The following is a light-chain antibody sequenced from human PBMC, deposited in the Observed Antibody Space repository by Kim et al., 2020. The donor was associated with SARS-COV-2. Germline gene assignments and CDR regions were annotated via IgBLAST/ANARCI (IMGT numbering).Light chain of an antibody. CDR1: QVMSSY. CDR3: QQLNIYPPIT. V-gene: IGKV1-9*01. CDR2: GAS. J-gene: IGKJ5*01. Sequence: SVGERVTITCRASQVMSSYLAWYQQKPGKAPKLLIYGASTLQSGVPSRFSGSRSGTDFTLTISSLQPEDFAVYYCQQLNIYPPITFGQGTRLEIK.